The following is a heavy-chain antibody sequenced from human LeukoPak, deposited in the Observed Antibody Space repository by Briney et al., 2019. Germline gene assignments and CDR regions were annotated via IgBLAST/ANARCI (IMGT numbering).Heavy chain of an antibody. V-gene: IGHV3-21*01. CDR3: ARATSMIVVPGWFDP. CDR1: GFTFTSYS. CDR2: ISSSSSYI. Sequence: NPGGSLRLSCAASGFTFTSYSMNWVRQAPGKGLEWVSSISSSSSYIYYADSVKGRFTISRDNAKNSLYLQMNSLRAEDTAVYYCARATSMIVVPGWFDPWGQGTLVTVSS. J-gene: IGHJ5*02. D-gene: IGHD3-22*01.